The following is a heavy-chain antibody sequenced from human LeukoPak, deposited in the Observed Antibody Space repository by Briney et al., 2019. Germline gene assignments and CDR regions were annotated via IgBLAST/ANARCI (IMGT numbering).Heavy chain of an antibody. Sequence: ASVKVSCKLSGYTLTELSLHWVRQAAGKGLEWMGGFEPEDGERVYAQTFQGRVAMTEDTSTDTAYMELSSLISEDTAVYYCVTLGGGVPIAIVDYWGQGTLVTVSS. V-gene: IGHV1-24*01. CDR3: VTLGGGVPIAIVDY. CDR1: GYTLTELS. CDR2: FEPEDGER. D-gene: IGHD2-2*01. J-gene: IGHJ4*02.